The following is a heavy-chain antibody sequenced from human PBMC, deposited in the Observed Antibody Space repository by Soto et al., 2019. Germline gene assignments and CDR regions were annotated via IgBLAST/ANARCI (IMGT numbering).Heavy chain of an antibody. Sequence: SETLSLTCAVYGGSISSSNWWSWVRQPPGKGLEWIGEIYHSGSTNYNPSLKSRVTISVDKSKNQFSLKLSSVTAADTAVYYCARAVAGTNRGRWFDPWGQGTLVTVSS. J-gene: IGHJ5*02. CDR2: IYHSGST. V-gene: IGHV4-4*02. CDR3: ARAVAGTNRGRWFDP. CDR1: GGSISSSNW. D-gene: IGHD6-19*01.